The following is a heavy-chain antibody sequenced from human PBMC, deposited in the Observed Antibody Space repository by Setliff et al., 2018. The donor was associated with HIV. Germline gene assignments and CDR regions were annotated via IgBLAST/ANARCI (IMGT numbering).Heavy chain of an antibody. CDR2: MNPNSGNI. CDR1: GHTFTNFD. Sequence: ASVKVSCKASGHTFTNFDINWVRQATGQGLEWMGWMNPNSGNIGYAQKFQGRVTMTRKTSTSTAYMELSSLTSEDTAVYYCARAPRGVCSSSHFDDWGQGALVTVSS. CDR3: ARAPRGVCSSSHFDD. V-gene: IGHV1-8*02. D-gene: IGHD2-2*01. J-gene: IGHJ4*02.